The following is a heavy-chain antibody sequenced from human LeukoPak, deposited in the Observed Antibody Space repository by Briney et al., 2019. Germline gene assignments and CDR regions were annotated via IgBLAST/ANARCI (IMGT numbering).Heavy chain of an antibody. CDR1: GYTFTSYG. D-gene: IGHD2-15*01. CDR3: ARDCSGGSCYSGRFGY. J-gene: IGHJ4*02. V-gene: IGHV1-18*01. Sequence: ASVKVSCKASGYTFTSYGISWVRQAPGQGLEWMGWISAYNGNTNYAQKLQGRVTMTTDTSTSTAYMELRSLRSDDTAVYYCARDCSGGSCYSGRFGYWGQGTLVTVSS. CDR2: ISAYNGNT.